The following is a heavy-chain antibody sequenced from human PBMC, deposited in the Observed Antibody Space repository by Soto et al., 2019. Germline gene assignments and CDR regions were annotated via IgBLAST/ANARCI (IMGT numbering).Heavy chain of an antibody. V-gene: IGHV3-23*01. J-gene: IGHJ4*02. CDR3: AKVTTGWYEWDY. Sequence: GGSLRLSCAASGFTFSSYAMTWVRQAPGKGLEWVSVVSGSSTSTYYADSVKGRFTISRDNSKNTLYLQTSSLRAEDTAVYYCAKVTTGWYEWDYWGQGTLVTVSS. CDR2: VSGSSTST. D-gene: IGHD6-19*01. CDR1: GFTFSSYA.